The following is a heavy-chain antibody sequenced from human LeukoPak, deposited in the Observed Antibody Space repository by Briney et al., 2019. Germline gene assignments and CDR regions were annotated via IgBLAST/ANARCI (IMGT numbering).Heavy chain of an antibody. V-gene: IGHV3-30*02. CDR2: IRYDGSYK. J-gene: IGHJ4*02. CDR1: GFTISSYG. Sequence: GGSLRLSCVVSGFTISSYGMHWVRQAPGKGLEWVAFIRYDGSYKKYADSVKGRFTISRDNSKNTLYLQMNSLRAEDTAVYYCARVGRQLGQPFDYWGQGTLVTVSS. D-gene: IGHD6-6*01. CDR3: ARVGRQLGQPFDY.